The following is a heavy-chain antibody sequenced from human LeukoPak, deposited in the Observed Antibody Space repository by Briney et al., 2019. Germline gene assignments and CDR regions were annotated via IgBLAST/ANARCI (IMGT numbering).Heavy chain of an antibody. Sequence: GRSLRLSCAASGFTFDDYAMHWVRQAPGKGLEWVSGISWNSGSIGYADSVKGRFTISRDNSKNTLYLQMNSLRAEDTAVYYCASLTTITMIASNWGQGTLVTVSS. CDR3: ASLTTITMIASN. CDR1: GFTFDDYA. CDR2: ISWNSGSI. D-gene: IGHD3-22*01. J-gene: IGHJ4*02. V-gene: IGHV3-9*01.